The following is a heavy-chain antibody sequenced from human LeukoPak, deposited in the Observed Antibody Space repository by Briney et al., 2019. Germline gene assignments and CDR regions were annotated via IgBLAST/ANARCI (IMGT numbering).Heavy chain of an antibody. CDR1: GFTFSSYG. D-gene: IGHD3-22*01. Sequence: PGGSLRLSCAASGFTFSSYGMHWVRQAPGKGLEWVAFIRYDGSNKYYADSVKGRFTISRDNSKNTLYLQMNSLRAEDTAVYYCANPVDSALYNWFDPWGQGTLVTVSS. CDR2: IRYDGSNK. J-gene: IGHJ5*02. CDR3: ANPVDSALYNWFDP. V-gene: IGHV3-30*02.